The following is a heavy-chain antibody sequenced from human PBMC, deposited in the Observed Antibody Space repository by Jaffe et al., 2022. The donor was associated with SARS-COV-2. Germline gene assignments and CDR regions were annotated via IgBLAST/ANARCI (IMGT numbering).Heavy chain of an antibody. J-gene: IGHJ4*02. D-gene: IGHD6-19*01. V-gene: IGHV3-23*01. CDR3: AKYWVYSSGWYVTMGFDY. Sequence: EVQLLESGGGLVQPGGSLRLSCAASGFTFSSYAMSWVRQAPGKGLEWVSAISGSGGSTYYADSVKGRFTISRDNSKNTLYLQMNSLRAEDTAVYYCAKYWVYSSGWYVTMGFDYWGQGTLVTVSS. CDR2: ISGSGGST. CDR1: GFTFSSYA.